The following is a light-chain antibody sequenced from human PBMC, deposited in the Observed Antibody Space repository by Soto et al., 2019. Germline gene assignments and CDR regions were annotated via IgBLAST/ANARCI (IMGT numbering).Light chain of an antibody. CDR2: GAS. Sequence: EIVLTQSPGTLSLSPGERATLSCRASQSITSSYLAWYQQKPGQAPRLLIYGASSRATAIPDRFSGSGSGADFTLTISRLEPEDFAVYYCHQYGTSPGLFTVGPGTKVDVK. CDR1: QSITSSY. V-gene: IGKV3-20*01. CDR3: HQYGTSPGLFT. J-gene: IGKJ3*01.